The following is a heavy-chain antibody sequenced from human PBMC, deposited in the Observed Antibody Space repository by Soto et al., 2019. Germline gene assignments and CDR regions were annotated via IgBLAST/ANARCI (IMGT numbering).Heavy chain of an antibody. J-gene: IGHJ6*02. D-gene: IGHD6-19*01. V-gene: IGHV4-59*01. CDR2: IYYSGST. CDR1: GGSISSYY. CDR3: ARDLGRIAVAGLYYGMDV. Sequence: LSLTCTVSGGSISSYYWSWVRQPPGKGLEWIGYIYYSGSTNYNPSLKSRVTISVDTSKNQFSLKLSSVTAADTAVYYCARDLGRIAVAGLYYGMDVWGQGTTVTVSS.